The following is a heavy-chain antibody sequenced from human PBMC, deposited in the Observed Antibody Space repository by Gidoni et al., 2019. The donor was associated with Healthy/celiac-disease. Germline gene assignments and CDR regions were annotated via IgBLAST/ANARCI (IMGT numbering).Heavy chain of an antibody. CDR2: IIPIFGTA. CDR1: GGTFSSSA. J-gene: IGHJ4*02. V-gene: IGHV1-69*06. CDR3: AREGRYGDYGEYYFDY. Sequence: QVQLVQSGAEVKKPGSSVQVSCKASGGTFSSSAISWVRQAPGQGLEWMGGIIPIFGTANYAQKFQGRVTITADKSTSTAYMELSSLRSEDTAVYYCAREGRYGDYGEYYFDYWGQGTLVTVSS. D-gene: IGHD4-17*01.